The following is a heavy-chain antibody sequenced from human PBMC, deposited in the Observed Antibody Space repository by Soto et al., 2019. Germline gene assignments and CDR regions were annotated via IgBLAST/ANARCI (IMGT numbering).Heavy chain of an antibody. CDR1: GGTFSSYA. J-gene: IGHJ6*02. D-gene: IGHD3-3*01. CDR2: IIPIFGTA. V-gene: IGHV1-69*13. Sequence: SVKVSCKASGGTFSSYAISWVRQAPGQGLEWMGGIIPIFGTANYAQKFQGRVTITADESTSTAYMELSSLRSEDTAVYYCAREIFGARGGMDVWGQGTTVTVSS. CDR3: AREIFGARGGMDV.